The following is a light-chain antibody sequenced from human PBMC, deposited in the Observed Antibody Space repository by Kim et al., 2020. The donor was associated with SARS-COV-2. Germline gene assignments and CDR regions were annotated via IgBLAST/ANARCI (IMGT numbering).Light chain of an antibody. CDR2: GAS. Sequence: PGERATTSCRASGLVGANVLAWYQQKPGQAPRRLICGASTRATDSTEKMSGSGSGTEFTLSVRSVEDADVAMYYCQQYGSTPLITFGQGTRLEIK. V-gene: IGKV3-20*01. CDR3: QQYGSTPLIT. CDR1: GLVGANV. J-gene: IGKJ5*01.